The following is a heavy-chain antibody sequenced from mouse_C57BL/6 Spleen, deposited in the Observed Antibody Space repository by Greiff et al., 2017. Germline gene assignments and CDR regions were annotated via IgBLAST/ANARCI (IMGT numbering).Heavy chain of an antibody. D-gene: IGHD3-3*01. V-gene: IGHV1-63*01. CDR2: IYPGSGST. CDR3: ARGTGDYFDY. J-gene: IGHJ2*01. Sequence: VQLQQSGAELVRPGTSVKMSCKASGYTFTNYWIGWAKQRPGHGLEWIGDIYPGSGSTNYNEKFKSKATLTVDTSSSTAYMQLSSLTSEDSAVYYCARGTGDYFDYWGQGTTLTVSS. CDR1: GYTFTNYW.